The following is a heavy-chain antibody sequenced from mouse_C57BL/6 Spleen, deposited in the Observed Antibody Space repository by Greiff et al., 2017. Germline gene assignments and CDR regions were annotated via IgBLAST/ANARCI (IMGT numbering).Heavy chain of an antibody. D-gene: IGHD1-1*01. J-gene: IGHJ1*03. V-gene: IGHV3-8*01. CDR2: ISYSGST. Sequence: EVQRVESGPGLAKPSQTLSLTCSVTGYSITSDYWNWIRKFPGNKLEYMGYISYSGSTYYNPSLKSRISITRDTSKNQYYLQLNSVTTEDTATYYCARSHYYGSPYWYFDVWGTGTTVTVSS. CDR1: GYSITSDY. CDR3: ARSHYYGSPYWYFDV.